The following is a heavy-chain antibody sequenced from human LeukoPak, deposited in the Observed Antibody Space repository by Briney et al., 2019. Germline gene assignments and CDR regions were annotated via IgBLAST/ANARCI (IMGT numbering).Heavy chain of an antibody. D-gene: IGHD2-21*01. J-gene: IGHJ6*01. V-gene: IGHV4-59*08. CDR2: IYSSGTT. Sequence: SETLSLTCTVSGGSISGYFWSYIRQPPGQGLEWIGYIYSSGTTLYNPSLKSLVTMSVDTSRNQVSLKLSLVTAADTAVYYCARLDDVAYYQRGMDVWGQGTTVTVSS. CDR1: GGSISGYF. CDR3: ARLDDVAYYQRGMDV.